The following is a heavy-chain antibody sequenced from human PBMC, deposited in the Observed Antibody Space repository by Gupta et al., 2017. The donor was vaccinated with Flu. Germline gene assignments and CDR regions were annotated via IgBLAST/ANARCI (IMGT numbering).Heavy chain of an antibody. Sequence: QVQLQESGPGLVKPSQTLSLTCTVSGGSISSGGYYWSWSRQHPGKGLEWIGYIYYSGSTYYNPSLKSRVTISVDTSKNQFSLKLSSVTAADTAVYYCARTPDPYGDYYFDYWGQGTLVTVSS. CDR2: IYYSGST. CDR1: GGSISSGGYY. CDR3: ARTPDPYGDYYFDY. D-gene: IGHD4-17*01. J-gene: IGHJ4*02. V-gene: IGHV4-31*03.